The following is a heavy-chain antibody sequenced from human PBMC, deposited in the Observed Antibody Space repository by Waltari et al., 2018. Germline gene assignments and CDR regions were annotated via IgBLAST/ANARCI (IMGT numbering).Heavy chain of an antibody. CDR1: GGSIRRSSYS. CDR2: IYYSRGT. J-gene: IGHJ5*02. V-gene: IGHV4-39*01. CDR3: ARHLTTVTTLWFDP. D-gene: IGHD4-4*01. Sequence: QLQLQETGPGLVKPSETLSLACPVSGGSIRRSSYSWGWIRQPPGKGLEWIGSIYYSRGTYYNPSLKSRVTISVDTSKNQFSLKLSSVTAADTAVYYCARHLTTVTTLWFDPWGQGTLVTVSS.